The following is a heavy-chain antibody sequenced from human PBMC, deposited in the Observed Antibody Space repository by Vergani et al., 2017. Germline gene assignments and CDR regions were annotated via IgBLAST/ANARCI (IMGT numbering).Heavy chain of an antibody. CDR1: GFSFNTYG. Sequence: QVQLVETGGGVVQPGGSLRLYCATSGFSFNTYGAHWVRQAPGKGLEWVAFIGYDGRIKYNVDSVKGRFTISRDTSKKTLSLQMNSLRAEDTAVYYCARGASGDYVSSFDYWGQGTLVTVSS. CDR2: IGYDGRIK. V-gene: IGHV3-30*02. D-gene: IGHD4-17*01. CDR3: ARGASGDYVSSFDY. J-gene: IGHJ4*02.